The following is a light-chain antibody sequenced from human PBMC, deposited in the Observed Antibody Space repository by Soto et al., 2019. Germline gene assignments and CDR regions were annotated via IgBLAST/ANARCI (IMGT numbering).Light chain of an antibody. CDR3: SSYTDSTNYV. V-gene: IGLV2-14*01. CDR2: QVT. CDR1: SSDVGTRNF. Sequence: QSFLTQPASVSGSPGQSITISCTGTSSDVGTRNFVSWYQQHPGKAPKLMIYQVTNRPSGVSNRFSGSKSGNTASLTISGLQAEDEDDYYCSSYTDSTNYVFGTGTKVTVL. J-gene: IGLJ1*01.